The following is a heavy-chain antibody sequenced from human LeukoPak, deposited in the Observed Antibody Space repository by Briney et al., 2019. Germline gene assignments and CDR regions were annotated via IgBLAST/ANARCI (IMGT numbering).Heavy chain of an antibody. V-gene: IGHV1-18*01. CDR3: ARDRQCGY. D-gene: IGHD2-21*01. CDR2: ISAYNGNT. J-gene: IGHJ4*02. CDR1: GYTFTSYG. Sequence: ASVNVSFKASGYTFTSYGISWVRQAPGHGLEWMGWISAYNGNTNYAPKLQARVTMTTDTSTSTAYLELRSLISDDTAVYYCARDRQCGYWGQGTLVTVSS.